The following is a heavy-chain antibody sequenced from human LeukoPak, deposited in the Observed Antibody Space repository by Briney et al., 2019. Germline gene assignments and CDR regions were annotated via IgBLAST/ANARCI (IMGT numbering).Heavy chain of an antibody. CDR1: GYTYTGYY. Sequence: ASVKDSCKATGYTYTGYYIHWVRQARGQGLEWMGWINPNSGGTNYAQKFQGRVTMTRDTSISTAYMDLSRLKSDDKAVYYCARGSIVGATFDYFDYWGQGTLVTVSS. CDR2: INPNSGGT. J-gene: IGHJ4*02. CDR3: ARGSIVGATFDYFDY. V-gene: IGHV1-2*02. D-gene: IGHD1-26*01.